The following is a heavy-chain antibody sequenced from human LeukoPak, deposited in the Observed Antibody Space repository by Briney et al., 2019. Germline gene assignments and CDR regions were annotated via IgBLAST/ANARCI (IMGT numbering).Heavy chain of an antibody. CDR2: LSPNSGNK. V-gene: IGHV1-8*01. Sequence: ASVKVSCKAFGYTFTSYDINWVRQATGQGLEWMGWLSPNSGNKGYAQNFQGRVTLTRDISISTAYTELSSLRSEDTAVYYCVRVKDSSPLYWGQGTPVTVSS. CDR3: VRVKDSSPLY. J-gene: IGHJ4*02. CDR1: GYTFTSYD. D-gene: IGHD6-13*01.